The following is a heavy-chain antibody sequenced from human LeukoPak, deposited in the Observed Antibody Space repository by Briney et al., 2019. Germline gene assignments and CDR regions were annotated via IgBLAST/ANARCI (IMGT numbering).Heavy chain of an antibody. CDR2: IYYSGTT. CDR1: GGSISTTSYY. CDR3: ARHLRRESLTSSHFDY. V-gene: IGHV4-39*01. J-gene: IGHJ4*02. D-gene: IGHD3-9*01. Sequence: SETLSLTCTVSGGSISTTSYYWTWVRQPPGKGLEWIGSIYYSGTTYYNPSLTSRLTLSVDTSKNQFSLKLTSVTAADTAIYYCARHLRRESLTSSHFDYWGQGTLVTVSS.